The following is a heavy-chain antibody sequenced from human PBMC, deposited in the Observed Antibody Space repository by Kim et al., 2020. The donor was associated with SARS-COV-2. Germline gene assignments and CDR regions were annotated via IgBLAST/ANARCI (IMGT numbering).Heavy chain of an antibody. CDR3: ARVMGSGCYYGYNYAMDV. CDR2: MNVDSGNT. V-gene: IGHV1-8*01. D-gene: IGHD3-10*01. J-gene: IGHJ6*01. Sequence: ASVKVSCKASGFSFTRYDIYWVRQATGQGLEWMGWMNVDSGNTGYVEKFRGRVMMTRDTSKSTAYMELSSLRSDDTAGYYCARVMGSGCYYGYNYAMDVW. CDR1: GFSFTRYD.